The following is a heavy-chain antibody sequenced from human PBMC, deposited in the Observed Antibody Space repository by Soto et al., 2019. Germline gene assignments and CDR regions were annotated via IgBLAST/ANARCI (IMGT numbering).Heavy chain of an antibody. D-gene: IGHD2-15*01. V-gene: IGHV3-9*01. CDR3: AKSYCSGGSCPLLDY. J-gene: IGHJ4*02. CDR1: GFTFDDYA. Sequence: GGSLRLSCAASGFTFDDYAMHWVRQAPGKGLEWVSGISWNSGSIGYADSVKGRFTISRDNAKNSLYLQMNSLRAEDTALYYCAKSYCSGGSCPLLDYWGQGTLVTVSS. CDR2: ISWNSGSI.